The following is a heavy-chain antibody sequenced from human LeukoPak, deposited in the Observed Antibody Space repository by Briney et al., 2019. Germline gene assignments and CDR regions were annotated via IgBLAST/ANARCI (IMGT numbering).Heavy chain of an antibody. D-gene: IGHD5-18*01. Sequence: SETLSLNCAVSGGSISSGGYSWSWVPQPPGKGLEWIGYIYHSGSTYYNPSLKSRVTISVDRSKNQFSLKLSSVTAADTAVYYCARAEWGTAMARGVFDYWGQGTLVTVSS. J-gene: IGHJ4*02. CDR3: ARAEWGTAMARGVFDY. V-gene: IGHV4-30-2*01. CDR1: GGSISSGGYS. CDR2: IYHSGST.